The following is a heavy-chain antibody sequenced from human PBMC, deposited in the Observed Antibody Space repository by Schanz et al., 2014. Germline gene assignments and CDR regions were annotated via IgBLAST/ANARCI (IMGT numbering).Heavy chain of an antibody. CDR2: ISYDGRHK. Sequence: VQLVESGGGLVKPGGSLRLSCAASGFTFSGYGMHWVRQAPGKGLEWVAIISYDGRHKNYADSVKGRFTISRDNSKNTLHLQMNSLRVEDTAVYYCAKDDTQVNGMDVWGQGTTVTVSS. CDR1: GFTFSGYG. V-gene: IGHV3-30*18. J-gene: IGHJ6*02. CDR3: AKDDTQVNGMDV.